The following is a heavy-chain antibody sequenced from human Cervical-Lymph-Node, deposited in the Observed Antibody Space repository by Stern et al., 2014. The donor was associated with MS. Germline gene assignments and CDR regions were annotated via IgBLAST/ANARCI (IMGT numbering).Heavy chain of an antibody. Sequence: EVQLVESGGGLVQPGGSLRLSCAASGFTVSSNYMSWVRQAPGKGLEWVSVIYSGGSTYYADSVKGRFTISRGNSKNTLYLQMNSLRAEDTAVYYCARDDSSGYQLNWGQGTLVTVSS. J-gene: IGHJ4*02. V-gene: IGHV3-66*01. CDR1: GFTVSSNY. CDR2: IYSGGST. CDR3: ARDDSSGYQLN. D-gene: IGHD3-22*01.